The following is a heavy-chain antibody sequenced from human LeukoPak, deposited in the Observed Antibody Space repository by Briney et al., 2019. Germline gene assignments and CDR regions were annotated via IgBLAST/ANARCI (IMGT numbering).Heavy chain of an antibody. J-gene: IGHJ5*02. CDR2: IYSGGST. CDR1: GFTVSSNY. CDR3: ARSSGKQPPFDP. Sequence: GGSLRLSCAASGFTVSSNYMSWVRQAPGKGLEWVSVIYSGGSTYYADSVKGRFTISTDNSKNTLYLQMSSLRAEDTAVYYCARSSGKQPPFDPWGQGTLVTVSS. D-gene: IGHD1-26*01. V-gene: IGHV3-66*01.